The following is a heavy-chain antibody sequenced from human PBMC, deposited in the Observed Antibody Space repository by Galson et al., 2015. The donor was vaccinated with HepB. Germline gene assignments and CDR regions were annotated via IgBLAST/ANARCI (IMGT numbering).Heavy chain of an antibody. J-gene: IGHJ4*02. D-gene: IGHD2-15*01. Sequence: SLRLSCAASGFFFDDNPMHWVRQTPGRGLEWVSGISWNSDKIAYADSVKGRFTISRDNAEKSLSLEMKNLGPEDTAMYYCARGDCSGPICYIMSWGQGILVTVSS. CDR1: GFFFDDNP. CDR2: ISWNSDKI. V-gene: IGHV3-9*01. CDR3: ARGDCSGPICYIMS.